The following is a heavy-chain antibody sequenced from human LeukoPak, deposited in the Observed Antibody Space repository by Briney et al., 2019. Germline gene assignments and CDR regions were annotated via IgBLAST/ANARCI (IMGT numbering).Heavy chain of an antibody. D-gene: IGHD2-8*01. Sequence: PGRSLRLSCAASGFTFSSYAMHWVRQAPGKGLEWVAVISYDGSNKYYADSVKGRFTISRDNSKNTLFLQMNSLRAEDTAIYYCAKDSYSHNGIYDALDIWGQGTMVTVSS. CDR1: GFTFSSYA. V-gene: IGHV3-30-3*01. CDR3: AKDSYSHNGIYDALDI. J-gene: IGHJ3*02. CDR2: ISYDGSNK.